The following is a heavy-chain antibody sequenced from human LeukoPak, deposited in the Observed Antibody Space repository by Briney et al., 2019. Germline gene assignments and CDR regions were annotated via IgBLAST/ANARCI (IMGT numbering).Heavy chain of an antibody. CDR2: ISAYNGNT. J-gene: IGHJ3*02. Sequence: GASVKVSCKASGYIFTSYGISWVRQAPGQGLEWMGWISAYNGNTNYAQRRQGRVTMTTDTSTRTAYMELRSLRPDDTAVYYCARVLTGDASNIWGQGTMVTVSS. V-gene: IGHV1-18*01. D-gene: IGHD3-10*01. CDR1: GYIFTSYG. CDR3: ARVLTGDASNI.